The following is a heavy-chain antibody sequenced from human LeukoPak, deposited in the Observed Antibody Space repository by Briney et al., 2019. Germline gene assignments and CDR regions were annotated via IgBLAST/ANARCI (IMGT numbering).Heavy chain of an antibody. J-gene: IGHJ6*03. D-gene: IGHD3-3*01. CDR2: IRYDGSNK. Sequence: GGSLRLSCAASGFTFSSYGMHWVRQAPGKGLEWVAFIRYDGSNKYYADSVKGRFTISRDNSKNTLYLQMNSLRAEDTAVYYCARDQIGVVPQRFLEWLSRGNYYYYMDVWGKGTTVTVSS. CDR1: GFTFSSYG. V-gene: IGHV3-30*02. CDR3: ARDQIGVVPQRFLEWLSRGNYYYYMDV.